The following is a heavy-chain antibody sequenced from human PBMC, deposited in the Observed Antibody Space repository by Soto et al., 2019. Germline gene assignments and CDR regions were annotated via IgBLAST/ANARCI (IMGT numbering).Heavy chain of an antibody. D-gene: IGHD2-2*01. CDR1: GGSISSGGYY. CDR2: IYYSGST. CDR3: ARGYCISTSCYFGWFDP. Sequence: SETLSLTCTVSGGSISSGGYYWSWIRQHPGKGLEWIGYIYYSGSTYYNPSLKSRVTISVDTSKNQFSLKLSSVTAADTAVYYCARGYCISTSCYFGWFDPWGQGILVTAPQ. V-gene: IGHV4-31*03. J-gene: IGHJ5*02.